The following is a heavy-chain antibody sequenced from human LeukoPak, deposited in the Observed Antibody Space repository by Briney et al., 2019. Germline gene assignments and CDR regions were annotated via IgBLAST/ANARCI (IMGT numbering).Heavy chain of an antibody. CDR2: IYYSGST. V-gene: IGHV4-31*03. D-gene: IGHD6-6*01. CDR1: GGSISSGGYY. Sequence: SQTLSLTCTVSGGSISSGGYYWSWIRQHPGKGLEWIGYIYYSGSTYYNPSLKSRVTISVDTSKNQFSLKLSSVTAADTAVYYCARDLGSSSHWFDPWGQGTLVTVSS. CDR3: ARDLGSSSHWFDP. J-gene: IGHJ5*02.